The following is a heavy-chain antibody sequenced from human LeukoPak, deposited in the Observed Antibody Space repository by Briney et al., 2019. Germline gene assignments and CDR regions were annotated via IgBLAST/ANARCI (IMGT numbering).Heavy chain of an antibody. CDR1: GGSFSGYY. Sequence: PSETLSLTCAVYGGSFSGYYWSWIRQPPGKGLEWIGEINHSGGTNYNPSLKSRVTISVDTSKNQFSLKLSSVTAADTAVYYCARYPMASTSCFDYWGQGTLVTVSS. V-gene: IGHV4-34*01. D-gene: IGHD2-2*01. CDR2: INHSGGT. J-gene: IGHJ4*02. CDR3: ARYPMASTSCFDY.